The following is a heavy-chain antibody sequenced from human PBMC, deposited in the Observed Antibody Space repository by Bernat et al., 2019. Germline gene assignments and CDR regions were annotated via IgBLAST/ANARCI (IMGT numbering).Heavy chain of an antibody. Sequence: EVQLLESGGGLVQPGGSLRLSCAASGFTFSSYAMSWVRQAPGKGLEWVSAISGSGGRPYYADSVKGRFTISRDNSKNTLYLQMNSLRAEDTAVYYCAKDRLAARPRFDYWGQGTLVTVSS. CDR2: ISGSGGRP. D-gene: IGHD6-6*01. V-gene: IGHV3-23*01. CDR1: GFTFSSYA. J-gene: IGHJ4*02. CDR3: AKDRLAARPRFDY.